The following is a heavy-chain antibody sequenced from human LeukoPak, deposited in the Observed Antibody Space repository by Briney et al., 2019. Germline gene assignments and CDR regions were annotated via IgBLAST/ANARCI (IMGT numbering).Heavy chain of an antibody. D-gene: IGHD4-11*01. CDR1: GFTFSSYE. CDR3: ARGRTVTAYNWFDP. Sequence: PGGSLRLSCAASGFTFSSYEMNWVRQAPGKGLEWVSYISSSGSTIYYADSVKSRLTISRDNTKNSLYLQMNSLRAEDTAVYYCARGRTVTAYNWFDPWGQGTLVTVSS. CDR2: ISSSGSTI. V-gene: IGHV3-48*03. J-gene: IGHJ5*02.